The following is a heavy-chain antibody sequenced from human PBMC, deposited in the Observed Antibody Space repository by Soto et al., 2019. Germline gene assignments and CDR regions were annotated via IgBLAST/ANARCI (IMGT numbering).Heavy chain of an antibody. CDR2: IKSKTDGGTT. CDR3: TTGNIHYDILPSYYYYGMDV. V-gene: IGHV3-15*07. J-gene: IGHJ6*02. Sequence: GGSLRLSCAASGFTFSNAWMNWVRQAPGKGLEWVGRIKSKTDGGTTDYAAPVKGRLTISRDDSKNTLYLQMNSLKTEYTAVYYCTTGNIHYDILPSYYYYGMDVWGQGTTVTVSS. CDR1: GFTFSNAW. D-gene: IGHD3-9*01.